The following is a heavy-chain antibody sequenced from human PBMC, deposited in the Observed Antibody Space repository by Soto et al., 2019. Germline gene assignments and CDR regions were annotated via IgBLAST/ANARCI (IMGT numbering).Heavy chain of an antibody. Sequence: QVQLQQWGAGLLKPWETLSLTCAVYGGSFSGYYWSWIRQPPGKGLEWIGEINHSGSTNYNPSLKSRVTISVDTSKNQFSLKLSSVTAADTAVYYCARGSGYHRYYYYYMDVWGKGTTVTVSS. CDR1: GGSFSGYY. CDR2: INHSGST. V-gene: IGHV4-34*01. CDR3: ARGSGYHRYYYYYMDV. D-gene: IGHD3-22*01. J-gene: IGHJ6*03.